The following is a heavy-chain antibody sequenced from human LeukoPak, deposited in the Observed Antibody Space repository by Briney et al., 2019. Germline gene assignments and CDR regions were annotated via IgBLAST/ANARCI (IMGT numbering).Heavy chain of an antibody. V-gene: IGHV4-59*08. J-gene: IGHJ4*02. CDR2: IFYIGST. Sequence: SETLSLTCTVSGGSISSYYWSWIRQSPGKGLEWIGYIFYIGSTNYNPSLKSRVTISVDTSKNQFSLKLSSVTAADTAVYYCARRASYDFWSGYFDYWGQGTLVTVSS. D-gene: IGHD3-3*01. CDR1: GGSISSYY. CDR3: ARRASYDFWSGYFDY.